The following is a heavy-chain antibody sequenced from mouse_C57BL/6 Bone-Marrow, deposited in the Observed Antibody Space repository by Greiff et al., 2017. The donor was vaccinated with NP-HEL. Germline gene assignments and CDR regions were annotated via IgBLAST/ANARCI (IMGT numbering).Heavy chain of an antibody. CDR1: GYTFTSYW. D-gene: IGHD1-1*01. J-gene: IGHJ4*01. CDR2: IDPSDSYT. Sequence: VQLQQPGAELVMPGASVKLSCKASGYTFTSYWMHWVKQRPGQGLEWIGEIDPSDSYTNYNQKFKGKSTLTVDKSSSTAYMQLSSLTSEDSAVYYCAREPLVATDYAMDYWGQGTSVTVSS. CDR3: AREPLVATDYAMDY. V-gene: IGHV1-69*01.